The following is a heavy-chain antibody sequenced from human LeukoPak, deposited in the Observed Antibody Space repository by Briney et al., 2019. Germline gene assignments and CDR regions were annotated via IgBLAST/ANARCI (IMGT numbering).Heavy chain of an antibody. D-gene: IGHD6-13*01. J-gene: IGHJ4*02. CDR2: IYYSGST. Sequence: SETLSLTCTVSGGSISSYYWGWIRQPPGKGLEWIGSIYYSGSTYYNPSLKSRVTISVDTSKNQFSLKLSSVTAADTAVYYCARVSNGGYSSLWGQGTLVTVSS. CDR1: GGSISSYY. V-gene: IGHV4-39*07. CDR3: ARVSNGGYSSL.